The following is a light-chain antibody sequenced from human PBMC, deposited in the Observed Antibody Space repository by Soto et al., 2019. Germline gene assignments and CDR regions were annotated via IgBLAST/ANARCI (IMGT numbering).Light chain of an antibody. CDR3: SSYTSRSTLDYV. V-gene: IGLV1-51*01. Sequence: QSVLTQPPSVSAAPGQKVTISCSGSSSNIGGNSVSWYQQLPGTAPKLLIYDDNKRPSGIPDRFSGSKSGTSATLGITGFQTGDEADYYCSSYTSRSTLDYVFGSGTKVTVL. J-gene: IGLJ1*01. CDR2: DDN. CDR1: SSNIGGNS.